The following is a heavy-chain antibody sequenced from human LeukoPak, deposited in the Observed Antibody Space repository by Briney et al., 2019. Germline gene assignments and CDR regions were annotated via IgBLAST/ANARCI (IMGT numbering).Heavy chain of an antibody. Sequence: GASVQVSCKASGYTFTNYDINWVRQATGRGLEWMGWLNPNSGNTGYAQKFQGRVTMTRNTSISTAYMELSSLRSEDTAVYYCARSTGGASTEFDYWGQGTLVTVSS. V-gene: IGHV1-8*01. CDR2: LNPNSGNT. D-gene: IGHD1-26*01. CDR1: GYTFTNYD. CDR3: ARSTGGASTEFDY. J-gene: IGHJ4*02.